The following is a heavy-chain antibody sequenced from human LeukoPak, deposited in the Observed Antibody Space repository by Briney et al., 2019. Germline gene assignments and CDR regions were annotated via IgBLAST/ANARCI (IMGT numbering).Heavy chain of an antibody. Sequence: GGSLRLSCAASGFIFSNYWMSWVRQAPGKGLEWVSAISGSGGSTYYADSVKGRFTISRDNSKNTLYLQMNSLRAEDTAIYYCARGSGYNPSMFDYWGQGTLVTVSS. CDR1: GFIFSNYW. CDR3: ARGSGYNPSMFDY. CDR2: ISGSGGST. V-gene: IGHV3-23*01. J-gene: IGHJ4*02. D-gene: IGHD3-3*01.